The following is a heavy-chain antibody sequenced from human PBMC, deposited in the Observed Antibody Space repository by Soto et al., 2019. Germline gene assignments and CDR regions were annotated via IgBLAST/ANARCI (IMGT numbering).Heavy chain of an antibody. V-gene: IGHV3-23*01. CDR1: GFTFRSYA. CDR3: AKASPYYDSSGYYYEAFDI. D-gene: IGHD3-22*01. Sequence: PGGSLRLSCAASGFTFRSYAMSWVRQAPGKGLEWVSAISGSGGSTYYDASVKGRFTISRDNSKNTLYLQMNSLRAEDTAVYYCAKASPYYDSSGYYYEAFDIWGQGTMVTVSS. CDR2: ISGSGGST. J-gene: IGHJ3*02.